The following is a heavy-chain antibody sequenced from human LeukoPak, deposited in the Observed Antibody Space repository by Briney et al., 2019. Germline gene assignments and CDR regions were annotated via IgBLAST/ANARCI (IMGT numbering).Heavy chain of an antibody. V-gene: IGHV1-69*05. CDR1: GGTFSSYA. CDR3: ARDRGIQLWSETFDY. Sequence: SVKVSCKASGGTFSSYAISWVRQAPGQGLEWMGRIIPIFGTANYAQKFQGRVTITMDESTSTAYMELSSLRSEDTAVYYCARDRGIQLWSETFDYWGQGTLVTVSS. D-gene: IGHD5-18*01. J-gene: IGHJ4*02. CDR2: IIPIFGTA.